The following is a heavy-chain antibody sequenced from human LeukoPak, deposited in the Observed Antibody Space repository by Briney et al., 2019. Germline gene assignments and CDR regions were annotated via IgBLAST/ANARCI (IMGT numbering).Heavy chain of an antibody. J-gene: IGHJ1*01. CDR1: GFTFGSYA. CDR2: ISYDESNK. D-gene: IGHD6-19*01. Sequence: GGSLRLSCAPSGFTFGSYAMHWVRQAPGKGLEWVAIISYDESNKYYADSVKGRFTISRDNSKNTLYLQMNSLRPEETAVYYCATELREGDSGSQYFQHWGQGTLVTVSS. CDR3: ATELREGDSGSQYFQH. V-gene: IGHV3-30*04.